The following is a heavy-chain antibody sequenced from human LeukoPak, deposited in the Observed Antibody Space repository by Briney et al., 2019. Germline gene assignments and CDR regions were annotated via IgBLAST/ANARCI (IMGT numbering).Heavy chain of an antibody. V-gene: IGHV4-34*01. J-gene: IGHJ5*01. CDR3: ARGGRGGRRTFDS. D-gene: IGHD2-15*01. Sequence: SETLSLTCAVYGGSFSGYYWSWIRQPPGKGLEWIGEINHSGSTNYNPSLKSRVAISVDTSKNQFSLKLSSVTAADTAVYYCARGGRGGRRTFDSWGQGTLVTVSS. CDR1: GGSFSGYY. CDR2: INHSGST.